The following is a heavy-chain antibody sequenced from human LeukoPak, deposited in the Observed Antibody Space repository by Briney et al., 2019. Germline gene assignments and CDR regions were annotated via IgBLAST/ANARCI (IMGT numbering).Heavy chain of an antibody. CDR2: ISSSSSYI. D-gene: IGHD4-17*01. CDR3: ATLATVTTDY. CDR1: GFTFSSYS. V-gene: IGHV3-21*01. J-gene: IGHJ4*02. Sequence: GGSLRLSCAASGFTFSSYSMNWVRQAPGKGLEWVSSISSSSSYIYYADSVKGRFTISRDNAKNSLYLQMNSLGAEDTAVYYCATLATVTTDYWGQGTLVTVSS.